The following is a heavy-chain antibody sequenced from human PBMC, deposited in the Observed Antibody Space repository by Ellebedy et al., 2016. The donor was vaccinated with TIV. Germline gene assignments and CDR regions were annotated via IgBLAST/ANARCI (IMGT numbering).Heavy chain of an antibody. CDR3: AKGAYLNWFDP. V-gene: IGHV3-23*01. CDR2: ISGSSGHT. Sequence: GESLKISCAASGLTFSSHAMSWVRQAPGMGLEWVSAISGSSGHTYYADSVKGRFTISRDNSKNTLYLQMNSLRADDTAIYYCAKGAYLNWFDPWGQGTLVTVSS. CDR1: GLTFSSHA. J-gene: IGHJ5*02.